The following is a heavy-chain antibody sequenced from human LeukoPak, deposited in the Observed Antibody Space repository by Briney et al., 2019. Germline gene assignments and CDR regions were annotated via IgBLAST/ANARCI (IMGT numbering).Heavy chain of an antibody. D-gene: IGHD1-26*01. CDR1: GFTFSSYW. Sequence: GGSLRLSCAASGFTFSSYWMSWVRQAPGKGLEWVSAISGSGGSTYYADSVKGRFTISRDNPKNTLYLQMNSLRAEDTAVYYCATTIVGALWRLFDYWGQGTLVTVSS. V-gene: IGHV3-23*01. CDR2: ISGSGGST. CDR3: ATTIVGALWRLFDY. J-gene: IGHJ4*02.